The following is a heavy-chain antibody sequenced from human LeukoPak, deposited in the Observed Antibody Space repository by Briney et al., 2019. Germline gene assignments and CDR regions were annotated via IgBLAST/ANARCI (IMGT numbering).Heavy chain of an antibody. CDR1: GFSFDDFA. Sequence: GGSLRLSCVVSGFSFDDFAMHWVRQAPGKGLEWVSGISWNSASIGYADSVKGRFTISRDNAKKSVYLQTNSLRTEDTAFYYCARGPLATWAAIDSWGQGTLVTVSS. CDR3: ARGPLATWAAIDS. CDR2: ISWNSASI. V-gene: IGHV3-9*01. D-gene: IGHD5-12*01. J-gene: IGHJ4*02.